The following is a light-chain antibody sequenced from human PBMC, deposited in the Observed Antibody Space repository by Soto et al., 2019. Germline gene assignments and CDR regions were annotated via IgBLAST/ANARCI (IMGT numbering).Light chain of an antibody. CDR1: QSISSY. Sequence: DIQMTQSPSSLSAFVGDRVTLTCRASQSISSYLNWYKQKPGKAPKLLIYAASSLQSGVPSRFSGSGSGTDFTLTISSLQPEDFETYYCQQSYSTPLTFGGGTKVDIK. J-gene: IGKJ4*01. CDR2: AAS. CDR3: QQSYSTPLT. V-gene: IGKV1-39*01.